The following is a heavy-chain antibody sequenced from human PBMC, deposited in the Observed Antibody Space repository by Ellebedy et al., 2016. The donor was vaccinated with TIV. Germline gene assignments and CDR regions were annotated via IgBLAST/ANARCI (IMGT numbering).Heavy chain of an antibody. V-gene: IGHV3-23*01. CDR2: ISGSGGST. D-gene: IGHD2-2*01. J-gene: IGHJ4*02. CDR1: GFTFSSYA. Sequence: GESLKISXAASGFTFSSYAMSWVRQAPGKGLEWVSAISGSGGSTYYADSVKGRFTISRDNSKNTLYLQMNSLRAEDTAVYYCAKDPALVPAHFDYWGQGTLVTVSS. CDR3: AKDPALVPAHFDY.